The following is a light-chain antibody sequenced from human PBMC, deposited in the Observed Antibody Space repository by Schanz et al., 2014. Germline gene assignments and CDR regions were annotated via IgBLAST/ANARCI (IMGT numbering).Light chain of an antibody. CDR3: QRHGSSPLYT. CDR2: GAS. CDR1: QSVTSSY. Sequence: EIVMTQSPATLSLSPGERATLSCRASQSVTSSYLAWYQQKPGQAPRLLIYGASIRATGIPDRFSGSGSGTDFTLTISSLEPEDFAVYYCQRHGSSPLYTFGQGTKVEVK. V-gene: IGKV3-20*01. J-gene: IGKJ2*01.